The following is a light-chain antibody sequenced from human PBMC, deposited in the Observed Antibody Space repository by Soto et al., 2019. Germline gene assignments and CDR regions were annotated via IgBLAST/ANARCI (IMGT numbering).Light chain of an antibody. J-gene: IGKJ3*01. V-gene: IGKV3-20*01. CDR1: QSISSSH. Sequence: EIVLTQSPGTLSLSPGERATLSCRASQSISSSHLAWYQQKPDQAPRLPIYGASNRATGIPDRFSGSGSGTDFTLTISRLEPEDFAVYYCQHYGSEGTFGPGTKVDIK. CDR3: QHYGSEGT. CDR2: GAS.